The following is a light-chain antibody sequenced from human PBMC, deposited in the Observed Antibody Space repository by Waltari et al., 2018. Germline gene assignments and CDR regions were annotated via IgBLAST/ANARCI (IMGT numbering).Light chain of an antibody. CDR3: ALYMGSGIWV. Sequence: QTVVTQAPSLSVSPGGTVTLTCAVSSGSLSTTSSATWYQQTPGQAPRTLVYKANARSSGVPDRFSGSILGNTAALTITGAQADDESDYYCALYMGSGIWVFGGGTRLTVL. CDR2: KAN. V-gene: IGLV8-61*01. J-gene: IGLJ3*02. CDR1: SGSLSTTSS.